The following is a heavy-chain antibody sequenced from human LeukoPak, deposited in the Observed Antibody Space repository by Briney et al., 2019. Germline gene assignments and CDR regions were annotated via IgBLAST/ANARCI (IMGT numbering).Heavy chain of an antibody. D-gene: IGHD5-18*01. CDR3: ARDNVDTAMGR. CDR2: ISSSRSYI. J-gene: IGHJ4*02. V-gene: IGHV3-21*01. CDR1: GFTFSSYS. Sequence: GGSLRLSCAASGFTFSSYSMNWVRQAPGKGLEWVSSISSSRSYIYYADSVKGRFTISRDNAKNSLYLQMNSLRAEDTAVYYCARDNVDTAMGRWGQGTLVTVSS.